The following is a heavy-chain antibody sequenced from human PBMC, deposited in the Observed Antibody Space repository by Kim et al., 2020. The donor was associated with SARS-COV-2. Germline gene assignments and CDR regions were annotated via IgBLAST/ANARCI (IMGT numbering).Heavy chain of an antibody. V-gene: IGHV3-23*01. D-gene: IGHD3-22*01. Sequence: TIYYADSVKGRFTISRDNSKNMLYLQMDSLRVEDRAIYYCAKIVEGGTRYWGPGTLVTVSS. CDR3: AKIVEGGTRY. CDR2: TI. J-gene: IGHJ4*02.